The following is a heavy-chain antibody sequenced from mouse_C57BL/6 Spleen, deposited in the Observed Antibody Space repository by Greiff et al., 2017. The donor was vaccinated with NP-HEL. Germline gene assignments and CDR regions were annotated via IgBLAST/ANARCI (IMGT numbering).Heavy chain of an antibody. J-gene: IGHJ3*01. Sequence: QVQLQQPGAELVMPGASVKLSCKASGYTFTSYWMHWVKQRPGQGLEWIGEIDPSDSYTNYNQKFKGKSTLTVDKSSSTAYMQLSSLTSEDSAVYYCAREGLKGFAYWGQGTWSLSLQ. CDR2: IDPSDSYT. CDR3: AREGLKGFAY. V-gene: IGHV1-69*01. CDR1: GYTFTSYW. D-gene: IGHD1-3*01.